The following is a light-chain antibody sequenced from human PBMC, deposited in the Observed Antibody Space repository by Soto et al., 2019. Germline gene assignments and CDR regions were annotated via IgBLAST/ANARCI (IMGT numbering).Light chain of an antibody. V-gene: IGKV3-20*01. CDR2: GAS. J-gene: IGKJ1*01. CDR3: QQYGSSPTWT. CDR1: QSVSSSY. Sequence: ELVLTQSPGTLSVSPGEIATLSCRARQSVSSSYLAWYQQKPGQAPRLLLYGASRRATGIPDRFSGSGSGTDFTLTISRLEPEDFAVYYCQQYGSSPTWTFGQGTKVDIK.